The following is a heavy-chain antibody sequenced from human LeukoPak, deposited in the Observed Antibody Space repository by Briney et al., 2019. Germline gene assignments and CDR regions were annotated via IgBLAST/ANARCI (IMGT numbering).Heavy chain of an antibody. Sequence: SQTLSLTCAISGDSVSSNSAAWNWIRQSPSRGLEWLGRTYYRSKWYNDYAVSVKSRITINPGTSKNQFSMQLNSVTPEDTAVYYCAREEFKAPGPIWFGELLSGYYFDYWGQGTLVTVSS. CDR1: GDSVSSNSAA. J-gene: IGHJ4*02. CDR3: AREEFKAPGPIWFGELLSGYYFDY. D-gene: IGHD3-10*01. CDR2: TYYRSKWYN. V-gene: IGHV6-1*01.